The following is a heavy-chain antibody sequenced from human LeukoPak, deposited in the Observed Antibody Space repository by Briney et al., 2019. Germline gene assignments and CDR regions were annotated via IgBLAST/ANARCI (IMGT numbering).Heavy chain of an antibody. J-gene: IGHJ5*02. CDR2: INPSGGST. V-gene: IGHV1-46*01. CDR1: GYTFTSYY. Sequence: ASVKVSCKASGYTFTSYYMHWVRQAPGQGLEWMGIINPSGGSTSYAQKFRGRVTMTRDTSTSTVYMELSSLRSEDTAVYYCARDLAGGSFHNWFDPWGQGTLVTVSS. CDR3: ARDLAGGSFHNWFDP. D-gene: IGHD1-26*01.